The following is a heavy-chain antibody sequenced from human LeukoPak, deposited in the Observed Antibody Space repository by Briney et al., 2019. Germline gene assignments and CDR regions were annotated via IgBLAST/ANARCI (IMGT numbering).Heavy chain of an antibody. V-gene: IGHV3-30*02. CDR3: AKSYSGSYDFDY. CDR2: FRYDETNR. J-gene: IGHJ4*02. CDR1: GFTFSSYG. Sequence: GGSLRLSCAASGFTFSSYGMHWVRQAPGKGLEWVPFFRYDETNRYYSNSVKGRFTISRDNYKNTLYLQMNSLRAEDTAVYYCAKSYSGSYDFDYWGQGTLVTVSS. D-gene: IGHD1-26*01.